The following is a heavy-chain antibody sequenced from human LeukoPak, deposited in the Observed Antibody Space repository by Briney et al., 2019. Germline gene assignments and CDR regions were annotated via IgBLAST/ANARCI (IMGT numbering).Heavy chain of an antibody. D-gene: IGHD6-6*01. V-gene: IGHV4-39*02. CDR3: AREGGGRYSSSYNAFDY. CDR1: GGSITSSSYY. Sequence: SETLSLTCTVSGGSITSSSYYWGWIRQPPGKGLEWIGSNSGSTYYNPSLKSRVTISVDTSKNQFSLKLSSATAADTAVYYCAREGGGRYSSSYNAFDYWGQGTLVTVSS. CDR2: NSGST. J-gene: IGHJ4*02.